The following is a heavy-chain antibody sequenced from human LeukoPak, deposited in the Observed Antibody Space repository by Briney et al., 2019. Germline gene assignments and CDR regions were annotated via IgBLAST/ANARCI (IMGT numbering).Heavy chain of an antibody. D-gene: IGHD6-6*01. J-gene: IGHJ5*02. CDR3: ARNTSSSPWFDP. CDR1: GGSVSSANYY. V-gene: IGHV4-61*01. CDR2: IYYSGST. Sequence: SETLSLTCSVSGGSVSSANYYWSWVRQPPGRGLEWIGYIYYSGSTTYNPSLKSRVTISVDTSKNQFSLKLTSVTAADTAVYYCARNTSSSPWFDPWGQGTLVTVSS.